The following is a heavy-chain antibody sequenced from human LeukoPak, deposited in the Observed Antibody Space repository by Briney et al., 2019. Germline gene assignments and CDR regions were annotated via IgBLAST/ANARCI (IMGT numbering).Heavy chain of an antibody. CDR2: ISSSSDYI. J-gene: IGHJ4*02. Sequence: GGSLRLSCAASGFTFSSESMNWVRQVPGKGLEWVSSISSSSDYIYYADSVKGRFTISRDNAKNSLSLQMNSLRAEDTAVYYCAKAAGYGDYRCFDYWGQGTLVTVSS. CDR3: AKAAGYGDYRCFDY. V-gene: IGHV3-21*01. CDR1: GFTFSSES. D-gene: IGHD4-17*01.